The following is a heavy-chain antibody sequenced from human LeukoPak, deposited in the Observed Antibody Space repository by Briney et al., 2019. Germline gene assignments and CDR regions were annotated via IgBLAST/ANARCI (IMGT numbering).Heavy chain of an antibody. D-gene: IGHD6-13*01. CDR2: IYYSGST. J-gene: IGHJ4*02. Sequence: SETLSLTCTVSGGSISSYYWSWIRQPPGKGLEWIGYIYYSGSTNYNPSLKSRVTISVDTSKNQFSLKLSSVTAADTAVYYCARHGYSSSWYPGNFDYWGQGTLVTVSS. CDR1: GGSISSYY. V-gene: IGHV4-59*08. CDR3: ARHGYSSSWYPGNFDY.